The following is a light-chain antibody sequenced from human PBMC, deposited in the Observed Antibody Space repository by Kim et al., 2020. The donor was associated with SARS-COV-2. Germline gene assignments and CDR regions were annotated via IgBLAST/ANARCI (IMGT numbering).Light chain of an antibody. CDR2: GAS. CDR1: QSVRTK. CDR3: QQYDNWPPIT. V-gene: IGKV3D-15*01. Sequence: PGERATLSCRASQSVRTKLAWYQQKPGQAPRLLIYGASTRATGIPARFSGSGSGTDFTLTINNLQSEDFAVYFCQQYDNWPPITFGQGTRLEIK. J-gene: IGKJ5*01.